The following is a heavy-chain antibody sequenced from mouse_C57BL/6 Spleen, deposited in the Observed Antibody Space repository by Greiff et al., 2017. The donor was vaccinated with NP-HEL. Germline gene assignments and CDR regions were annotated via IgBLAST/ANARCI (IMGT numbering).Heavy chain of an antibody. D-gene: IGHD1-1*01. Sequence: EVQGVESGGGLVKPGGSLKLSCAASGFTFSDYGMHWVRQAPEKGLEWVAYISGGSSTIYYADTVKGRFTISRDNAKNTLFLQMTSLRSEDTAMYYCARITTVVALDYWGQGTTLTVSS. CDR2: ISGGSSTI. J-gene: IGHJ2*01. CDR3: ARITTVVALDY. CDR1: GFTFSDYG. V-gene: IGHV5-17*01.